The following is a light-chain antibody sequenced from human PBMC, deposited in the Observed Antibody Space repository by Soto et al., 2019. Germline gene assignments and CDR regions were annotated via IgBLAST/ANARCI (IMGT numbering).Light chain of an antibody. V-gene: IGLV2-23*02. J-gene: IGLJ1*01. Sequence: QSALTQPASVSGSPGQSITISCTGTSSDVGSYNLVSWYQQHPGKAPKLMIYEVSKRPSGVSNRFSGSKSGNTASLTISGLQAEDEADYYCCSYAGSSTFEYVFGTGPKVTVL. CDR3: CSYAGSSTFEYV. CDR2: EVS. CDR1: SSDVGSYNL.